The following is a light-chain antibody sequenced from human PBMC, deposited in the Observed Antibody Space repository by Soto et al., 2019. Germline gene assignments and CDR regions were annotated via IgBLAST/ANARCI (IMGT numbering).Light chain of an antibody. CDR3: SSYTSSSTYV. V-gene: IGLV2-14*03. Sequence: QSVLTQPASVSGSPGQSITISCTGTSSDVGVYNYVSWYQQHPGKAPKLTIYDVSNRPSGVSNRFSGSKSGNTASLTISGLQAEDEADYYCSSYTSSSTYVFGTGTKVTVL. CDR1: SSDVGVYNY. J-gene: IGLJ1*01. CDR2: DVS.